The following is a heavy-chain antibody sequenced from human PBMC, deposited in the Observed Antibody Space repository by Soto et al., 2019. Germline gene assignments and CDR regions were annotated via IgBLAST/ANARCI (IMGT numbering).Heavy chain of an antibody. Sequence: QVQLVESGGGVVQPGRSLRLSCAASGFTFKSYGMHWVRQAPGKGLEWVAVISYDGNNKYYADSVKGRFTISRDIPKNTLYLQLNSLRAEDTAVYYCAKEGLYKTLDYWGQGTLVTASS. D-gene: IGHD1-1*01. CDR3: AKEGLYKTLDY. J-gene: IGHJ4*02. CDR1: GFTFKSYG. V-gene: IGHV3-30*18. CDR2: ISYDGNNK.